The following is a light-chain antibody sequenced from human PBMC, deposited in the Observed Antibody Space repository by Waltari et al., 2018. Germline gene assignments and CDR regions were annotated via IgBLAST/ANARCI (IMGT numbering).Light chain of an antibody. J-gene: IGLJ2*01. CDR1: GRDFRDYDF. CDR3: SSFAGRWI. Sequence: QSALTQPPSASGSPGQSVTISCTGSGRDFRDYDFVSWYQQHPGKAPKVILYEVSKRSSGVPDRFSGSKSGNTASLTVSGLQAEDEADYYCSSFAGRWIFGGGTKLTVL. CDR2: EVS. V-gene: IGLV2-8*01.